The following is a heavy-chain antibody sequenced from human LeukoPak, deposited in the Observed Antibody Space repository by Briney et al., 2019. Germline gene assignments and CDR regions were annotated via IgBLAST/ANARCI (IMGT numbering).Heavy chain of an antibody. Sequence: PGGSLRLSCAASGFTFSSYGMHWVRQAPGKGLEWVAVISYDGSNKYYADSVKGRFTISRDNFRSTLYLEMNSLKVEDTATYYCAKGRGTITSLLVLGVPGPAHLFDWWGQGALVTVPS. V-gene: IGHV3-30*18. CDR3: AKGRGTITSLLVLGVPGPAHLFDW. J-gene: IGHJ4*02. CDR1: GFTFSSYG. D-gene: IGHD5-12*01. CDR2: ISYDGSNK.